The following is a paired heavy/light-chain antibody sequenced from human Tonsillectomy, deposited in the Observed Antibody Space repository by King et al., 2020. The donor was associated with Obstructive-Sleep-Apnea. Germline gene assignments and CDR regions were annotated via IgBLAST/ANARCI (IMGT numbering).Light chain of an antibody. CDR2: GAS. V-gene: IGKV3-15*01. J-gene: IGKJ4*01. CDR3: QQSNNWPLT. Sequence: EIVMTQSPATLSVSPGERATLSCRASQSVGSNLAWYQQKPGQAPRLLIYGASTRATGIPARFSGSVSGTEFTLTISSLQSEDFAVYYCQQSNNWPLTFGGGTKVEIK. CDR1: QSVGSN.
Heavy chain of an antibody. CDR1: GGSISSYY. J-gene: IGHJ4*02. CDR2: IYDSGST. CDR3: ARHGSRVLWSSPYYFDH. Sequence: QVQLQESGPGLVKPSETLSLTCTVSGGSISSYYWSWIRQPPGKGLEWIGHIYDSGSTNYNPSLKSRVTISVDTSKNQFSLKLSSVTAADTAVYYCARHGSRVLWSSPYYFDHWGQGTLVTVSS. D-gene: IGHD3-10*01. V-gene: IGHV4-59*08.